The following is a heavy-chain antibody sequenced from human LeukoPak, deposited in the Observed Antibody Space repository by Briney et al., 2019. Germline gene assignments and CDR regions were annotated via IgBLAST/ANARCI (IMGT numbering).Heavy chain of an antibody. CDR3: ARDGHYDILTGYFQD. CDR1: GFNFNNYA. Sequence: GGSLRLSCTVSGFNFNNYAMHWVRQAPGKGLEWVTIMSYDGTNRYYADSVKGRFTVSRDNSKNTLYLQMNSLTTDDTAVYYCARDGHYDILTGYFQDWGQGTLVTVSS. V-gene: IGHV3-30*04. J-gene: IGHJ1*01. D-gene: IGHD3-9*01. CDR2: MSYDGTNR.